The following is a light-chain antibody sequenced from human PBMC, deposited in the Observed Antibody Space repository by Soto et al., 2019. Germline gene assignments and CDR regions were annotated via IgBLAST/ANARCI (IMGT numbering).Light chain of an antibody. V-gene: IGKV1-5*03. CDR1: QSISTW. CDR3: QQYDAYPLT. J-gene: IGKJ4*01. Sequence: DIQMTQSPSTLSASVGERVTITCRASQSISTWLAWYQQKPGKAPYLLIYKASSLEGGVPSRFSGSGSGTEFNITISSLQPDDFATYYCQQYDAYPLTFGGGATVEIK. CDR2: KAS.